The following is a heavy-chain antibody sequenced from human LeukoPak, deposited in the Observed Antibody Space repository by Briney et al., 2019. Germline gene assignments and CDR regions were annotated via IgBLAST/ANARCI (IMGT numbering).Heavy chain of an antibody. Sequence: GGSLRLSCAASGFTFSSYGMHWVRQAPGKGLEWVAFIRYDGSNKYYADSVKGRFTISRDNSKNTLYLQMNSLRAEDTAVYYCARSMLWFYYYYMDVWGKGTKVTVSS. V-gene: IGHV3-30*02. D-gene: IGHD5-18*01. CDR3: ARSMLWFYYYYMDV. CDR2: IRYDGSNK. CDR1: GFTFSSYG. J-gene: IGHJ6*03.